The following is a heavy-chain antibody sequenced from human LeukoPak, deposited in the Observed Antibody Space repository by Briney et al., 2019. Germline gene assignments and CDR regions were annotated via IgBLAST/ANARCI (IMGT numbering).Heavy chain of an antibody. D-gene: IGHD2/OR15-2a*01. CDR1: GVSMSSSPYY. V-gene: IGHV4-39*01. Sequence: TASETLSLTCTVSGVSMSSSPYYWGWIRQPPGKGLEWIGTIYDNGNTNYNPSLRSRLTISVDTSRNQFSLKLSSVTAADTAVYYCARHDCDSSRCSVNWFDPWGQGTLVTVSS. CDR3: ARHDCDSSRCSVNWFDP. J-gene: IGHJ5*02. CDR2: IYDNGNT.